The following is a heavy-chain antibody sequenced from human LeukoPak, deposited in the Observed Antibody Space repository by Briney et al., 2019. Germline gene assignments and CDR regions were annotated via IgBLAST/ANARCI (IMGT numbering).Heavy chain of an antibody. V-gene: IGHV3-30*02. CDR1: GFTFSGSG. Sequence: GGSLRLSCAGSGFTFSGSGMHWVRQAPGKGLEWVTFIRYDGSNKYYTDSVKGRFTISRDNSKNTLYLQMDSLRAEDTAVYYCARDYDFWSGYYSPTRGYFGYWGQGTLVTVSS. J-gene: IGHJ4*02. CDR2: IRYDGSNK. D-gene: IGHD3-3*01. CDR3: ARDYDFWSGYYSPTRGYFGY.